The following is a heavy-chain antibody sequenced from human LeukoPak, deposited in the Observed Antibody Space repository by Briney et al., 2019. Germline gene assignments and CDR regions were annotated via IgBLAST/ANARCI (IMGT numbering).Heavy chain of an antibody. Sequence: SETLSLTCGVLGGSLSGYYWSWIRQPPGKGLEWLGEIHPSGSTNYNPSLKSRVTMSVDTSENHFSLNLNSVTAADTAVYYCARQLAQAEGRAFDIWGQGTKVTVSS. CDR3: ARQLAQAEGRAFDI. CDR2: IHPSGST. CDR1: GGSLSGYY. V-gene: IGHV4-34*10. J-gene: IGHJ3*02. D-gene: IGHD2-15*01.